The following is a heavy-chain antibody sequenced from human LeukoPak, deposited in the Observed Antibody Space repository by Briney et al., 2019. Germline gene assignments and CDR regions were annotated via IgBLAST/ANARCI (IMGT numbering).Heavy chain of an antibody. CDR1: GFTFSSYT. J-gene: IGHJ4*02. V-gene: IGHV3-21*01. CDR2: ISSGSSYT. Sequence: GGSLRLSCGASGFTFSSYTMNWVRQAPGKGLEWVSAISSGSSYTYNADSVKGRFTISRDNAKNSLYLQMNSLRVEDTAIYYCVWSTVPYWGQGTLVTVSS. CDR3: VWSTVPY. D-gene: IGHD1-26*01.